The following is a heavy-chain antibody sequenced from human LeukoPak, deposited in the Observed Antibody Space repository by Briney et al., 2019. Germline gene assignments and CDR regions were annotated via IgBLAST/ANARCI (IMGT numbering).Heavy chain of an antibody. D-gene: IGHD6-19*01. CDR2: INNDGSYT. CDR3: ARQQWLDGAYYFDY. Sequence: GGSLRLSCAASGFTFSSYWMHWVRHAPGKGLVWVSRINNDGSYTNYADSVKGRFTISRDNAKNTVYLQMNSLRAEDTAVYYCARQQWLDGAYYFDYWGQGTLVTVSS. J-gene: IGHJ4*02. V-gene: IGHV3-74*01. CDR1: GFTFSSYW.